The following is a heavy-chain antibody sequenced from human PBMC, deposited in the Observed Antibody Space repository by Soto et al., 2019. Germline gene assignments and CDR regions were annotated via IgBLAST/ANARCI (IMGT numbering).Heavy chain of an antibody. V-gene: IGHV4-59*01. CDR2: MHHTQGT. CDR1: GASISSYY. D-gene: IGHD3-9*01. CDR3: ARVHFVGYFDWLHP. J-gene: IGHJ5*02. Sequence: PSETLSLTCSVSGASISSYYWTWIRQPPGGGLEWIGYMHHTQGTNDNPSLRGRVHMSIDTSMNQFSLRLTSVTAADTAVYYCARVHFVGYFDWLHPWGHGTMVTVYS.